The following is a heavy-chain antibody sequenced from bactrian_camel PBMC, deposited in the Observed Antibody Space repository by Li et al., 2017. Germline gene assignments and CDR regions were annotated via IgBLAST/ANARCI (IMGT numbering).Heavy chain of an antibody. CDR2: IESDGTT. D-gene: IGHD3*01. CDR1: GHTSNIWS. Sequence: QVQLVESGGGSVQAGGSLTLSCTYSGHTSNIWSMGWFRRAPGDECGLVADIESDGTTYYRDSVKGRFTISEDNAKNTVVLQMTNVKPQDTALYYCAAWPASRDVRVKGFGRCKTWDNYYWGQGTQVTVS. J-gene: IGHJ4*01. CDR3: AAWPASRDVRVKGFGRCKTWDNYY. V-gene: IGHV3S53*01.